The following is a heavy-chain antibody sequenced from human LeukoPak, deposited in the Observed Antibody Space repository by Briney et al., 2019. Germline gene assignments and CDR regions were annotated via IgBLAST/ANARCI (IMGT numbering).Heavy chain of an antibody. CDR1: GFTFSSYS. J-gene: IGHJ4*02. CDR2: ISSSSSYI. Sequence: PGGSLRLSCAASGFTFSSYSMNWVRQAPGKGLEWVSSISSSSSYIYYADSVKGRFTISRDNAKNSLYLQMNSLRAEDTAVYYCAREAASSGSYFIYHYDYWGQGTLVTVSS. V-gene: IGHV3-21*01. CDR3: AREAASSGSYFIYHYDY. D-gene: IGHD1-26*01.